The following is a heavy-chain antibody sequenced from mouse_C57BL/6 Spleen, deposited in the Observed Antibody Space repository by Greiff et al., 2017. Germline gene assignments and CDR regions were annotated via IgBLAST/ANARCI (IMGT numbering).Heavy chain of an antibody. J-gene: IGHJ1*03. D-gene: IGHD1-1*01. CDR1: GYTFTSYW. Sequence: QVQLQQPGAELVKPGASVKLSCKASGYTFTSYWMHWVKQRPGQGLEWIGMIHPNSGSTNYNEKFKSKATLTVDKSSSTAYMQLSSLTSEDSAVYYCATRGSSYWYFDGWGTGTTVTVSS. CDR3: ATRGSSYWYFDG. V-gene: IGHV1-64*01. CDR2: IHPNSGST.